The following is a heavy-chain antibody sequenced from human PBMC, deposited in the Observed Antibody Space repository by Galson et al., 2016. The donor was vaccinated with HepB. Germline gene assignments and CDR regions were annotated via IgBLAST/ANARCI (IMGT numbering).Heavy chain of an antibody. CDR1: GFTFSCCA. V-gene: IGHV3-23*01. CDR3: AKNAGVGYWTYYFDS. CDR2: IIKDGGET. J-gene: IGHJ4*02. D-gene: IGHD1-1*01. Sequence: SLRLSCAASGFTFSCCAMSWVRQAPGKGLEWVSSIIKDGGETHYADSVKGRFTISRDNSKNTLYLQMNSLRAEDTAIYYCAKNAGVGYWTYYFDSWGQGTLVTVSS.